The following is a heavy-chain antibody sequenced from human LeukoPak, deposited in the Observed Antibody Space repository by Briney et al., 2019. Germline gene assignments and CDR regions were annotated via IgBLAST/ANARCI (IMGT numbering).Heavy chain of an antibody. J-gene: IGHJ6*02. V-gene: IGHV1-2*04. CDR3: ARDQKSREDSSGLYYYGMDV. D-gene: IGHD6-19*01. Sequence: ASVKVSCKASGYTFTGYYMHWVRQAPGQGLEWMGWINPNSGGTNYAQKFQGWVTMTRDTSISTAYMELSRLRSDDTAVYYCARDQKSREDSSGLYYYGMDVWGQGTTVTVSS. CDR1: GYTFTGYY. CDR2: INPNSGGT.